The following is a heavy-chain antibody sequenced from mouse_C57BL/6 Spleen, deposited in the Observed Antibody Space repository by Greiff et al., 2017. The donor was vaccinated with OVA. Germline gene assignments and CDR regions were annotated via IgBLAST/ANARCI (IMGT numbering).Heavy chain of an antibody. J-gene: IGHJ4*01. V-gene: IGHV1-26*01. CDR3: ARRDYDDHYYAMDY. CDR2: INPNNGGT. D-gene: IGHD2-4*01. Sequence: EVQLQQSGPELVKPGASVKISCKASGYTFTDYYMNWVKQSHGKSLEWIGDINPNNGGTSYNQKFKGKATLTVDKSSSTAYMELRSLTSEDSAVYYCARRDYDDHYYAMDYWGQGTSVTVSS. CDR1: GYTFTDYY.